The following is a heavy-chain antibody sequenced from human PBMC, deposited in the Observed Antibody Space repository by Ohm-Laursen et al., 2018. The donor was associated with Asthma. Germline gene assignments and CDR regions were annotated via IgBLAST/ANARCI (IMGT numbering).Heavy chain of an antibody. V-gene: IGHV4-59*08. CDR3: ARGPMHDYYFDN. Sequence: TLSLTCPVSGGSISGNYWSWIRQPPGKGLEWIGFMYNSGSTNFNPSLKSRGSISVDTSTNQFSLKLSFVTAADTAVYYCARGPMHDYYFDNWGQGTLVTVSS. D-gene: IGHD1-1*01. CDR1: GGSISGNY. CDR2: MYNSGST. J-gene: IGHJ4*02.